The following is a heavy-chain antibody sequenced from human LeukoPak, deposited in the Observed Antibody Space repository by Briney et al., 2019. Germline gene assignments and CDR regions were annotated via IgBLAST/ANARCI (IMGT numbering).Heavy chain of an antibody. Sequence: GRSLRLSCAASGFTVSSNYMNWVRQAPGKGLEWVSVIYSGGSTYYADSVKGRFTISRDNSKNTLFLQMNSLRAEDTAEYYCARGDDYGGAWYYFDYWGQGTLVTVSS. CDR2: IYSGGST. CDR3: ARGDDYGGAWYYFDY. J-gene: IGHJ4*02. D-gene: IGHD4-23*01. V-gene: IGHV3-53*01. CDR1: GFTVSSNY.